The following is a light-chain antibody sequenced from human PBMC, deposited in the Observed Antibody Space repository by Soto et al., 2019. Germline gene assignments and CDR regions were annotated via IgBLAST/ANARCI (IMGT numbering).Light chain of an antibody. CDR1: QSVSGW. Sequence: DNQMNQSPSTLSAYVGDTVTVICRASQSVSGWVAWYQQKPGEAPKLLIYDASALPRGVPSRFSGSGSGTKFTLTISSLQPDDFATYYCQLYETFSGTFGPGTKVDIK. J-gene: IGKJ3*01. CDR3: QLYETFSGT. V-gene: IGKV1-5*02. CDR2: DAS.